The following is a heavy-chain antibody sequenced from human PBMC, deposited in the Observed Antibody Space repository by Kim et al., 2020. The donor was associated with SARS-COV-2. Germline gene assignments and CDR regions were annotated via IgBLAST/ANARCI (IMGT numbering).Heavy chain of an antibody. CDR3: TRDLLPGGADY. V-gene: IGHV3-9*01. Sequence: RTDYAASVKGRFTISRDKAKNSLYLQMNSLRAEDTAFYYCTRDLLPGGADYWGQGTLVSVSS. J-gene: IGHJ4*02. CDR2: RT. D-gene: IGHD2-15*01.